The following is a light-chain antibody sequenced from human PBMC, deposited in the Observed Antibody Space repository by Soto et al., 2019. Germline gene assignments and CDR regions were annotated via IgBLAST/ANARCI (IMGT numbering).Light chain of an antibody. CDR1: SSNIGSHT. J-gene: IGLJ2*01. V-gene: IGLV1-44*01. CDR2: SNT. Sequence: QSVLTQPPSASGTPGQRVTISCSGSSSNIGSHTVNWFQQLPGTAPRLLIYSNTQRPSGVPDRFSGSKSGTSASLAISGLQSEYEADYYCAACDDSLNGVVFGGGTKLTVL. CDR3: AACDDSLNGVV.